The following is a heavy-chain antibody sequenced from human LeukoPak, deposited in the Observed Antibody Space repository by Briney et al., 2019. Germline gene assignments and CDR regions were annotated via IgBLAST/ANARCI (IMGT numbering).Heavy chain of an antibody. Sequence: ASVKVSCKASGYTFTGYYIHWVRQAPGQGLEWMGWINPNTGDTNYAQKFQGRVTMTRDTSISTAYMELTRLRSDDTAVYYCARDIVAVAGSINWFDPWGQGTLVTVSS. CDR2: INPNTGDT. CDR3: ARDIVAVAGSINWFDP. J-gene: IGHJ5*02. CDR1: GYTFTGYY. V-gene: IGHV1-2*02. D-gene: IGHD6-19*01.